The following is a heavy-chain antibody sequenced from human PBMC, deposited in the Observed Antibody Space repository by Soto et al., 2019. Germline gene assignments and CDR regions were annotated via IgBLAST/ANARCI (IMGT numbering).Heavy chain of an antibody. V-gene: IGHV4-59*08. CDR2: IYDSERT. CDR1: GASIRSDY. J-gene: IGHJ4*02. CDR3: ARQWDY. Sequence: QVQLQESGPGLVKPSETLSLTCAVSGASIRSDYWSWIRQIPGRGLEWIGYIYDSERTNYNPSLXXXXXISAXXXXXXFSLKVRSVTAXDTAVYYCARQWDYWGQGILVTVSS.